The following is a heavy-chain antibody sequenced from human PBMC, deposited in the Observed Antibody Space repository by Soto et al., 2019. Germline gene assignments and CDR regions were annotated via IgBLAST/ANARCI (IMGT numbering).Heavy chain of an antibody. V-gene: IGHV2-5*02. CDR3: AHRQRTVYFDY. J-gene: IGHJ4*02. CDR1: GFSLSTSGVG. Sequence: QITLKESGPTLVKPTQTLTLTCTFSGFSLSTSGVGVGWIRQPPGKALEWLALTYWDDDKSYSPSLKSRLTITKDTSKNQVVLTMTNMDPVDTATYYCAHRQRTVYFDYWGQGTLVTVSS. CDR2: TYWDDDK. D-gene: IGHD4-17*01.